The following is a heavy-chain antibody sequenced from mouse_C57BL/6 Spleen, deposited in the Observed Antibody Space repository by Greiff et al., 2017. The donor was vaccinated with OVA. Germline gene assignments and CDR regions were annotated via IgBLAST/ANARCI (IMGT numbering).Heavy chain of an antibody. V-gene: IGHV1-50*01. J-gene: IGHJ1*03. CDR2: LDPSDSYP. CDR1: GYTFTSYW. Sequence: QVQLQQPGAELVKPGASVKLSFKASGYTFTSYWMQWVKQRPGQGLEWIGELDPSDSYPNYNQKFTGKATLTVDPSSSTAYMQLSSLTSEDSAVYYCARRGRGSSLRYFGVWGTGTTVTVAS. D-gene: IGHD1-1*01. CDR3: ARRGRGSSLRYFGV.